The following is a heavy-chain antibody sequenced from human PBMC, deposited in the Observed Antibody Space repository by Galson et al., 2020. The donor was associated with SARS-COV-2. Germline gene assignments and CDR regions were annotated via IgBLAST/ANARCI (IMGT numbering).Heavy chain of an antibody. CDR1: GFTFSSYE. CDR2: ISSSGGTT. J-gene: IGHJ4*02. V-gene: IGHV3-48*03. CDR3: GRDRGYSSGTGSIDC. D-gene: IGHD5-18*01. Sequence: GGSLRLPCAASGFTFSSYEMNWVRQAPGKGLEWVSYISSSGGTTYYADSVRGRFTFSRDNATNSLYLQMNRLRAEDTAVYYCGRDRGYSSGTGSIDCWGQGTLVTVSS.